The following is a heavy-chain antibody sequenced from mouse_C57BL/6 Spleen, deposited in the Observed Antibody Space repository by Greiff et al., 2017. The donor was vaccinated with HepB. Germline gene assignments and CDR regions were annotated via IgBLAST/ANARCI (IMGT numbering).Heavy chain of an antibody. CDR2: IHPNSGST. CDR3: ARGKYSSSFYAMDY. J-gene: IGHJ4*01. V-gene: IGHV1-64*01. CDR1: GYTFTSYW. D-gene: IGHD1-1*01. Sequence: VQLQQSGAELVKPGASVKLSCEASGYTFTSYWMHWVKQRPGQGLEWIGMIHPNSGSTNYNEKFKSKATLTVDKSSSTASMQLSSLTSEDSAVYYCARGKYSSSFYAMDYWGQGTSVTVSS.